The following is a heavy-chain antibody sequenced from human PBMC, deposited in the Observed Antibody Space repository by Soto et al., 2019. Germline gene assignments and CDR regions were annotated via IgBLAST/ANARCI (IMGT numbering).Heavy chain of an antibody. J-gene: IGHJ4*02. Sequence: QVQLQQWGAGLLKPSETLSLTCAVYGGSFSGYYWSWIRQPPGKGLEWSGEINHSGSTNDNPSLKSRVTISVDTSKNQFSLKLSSVTAADTAVYYCARRRYSSGWYRNAPDYWGQGTLVTVSS. V-gene: IGHV4-34*01. D-gene: IGHD6-19*01. CDR2: INHSGST. CDR3: ARRRYSSGWYRNAPDY. CDR1: GGSFSGYY.